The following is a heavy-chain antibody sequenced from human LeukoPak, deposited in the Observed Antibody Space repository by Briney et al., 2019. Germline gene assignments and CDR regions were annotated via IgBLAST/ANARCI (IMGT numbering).Heavy chain of an antibody. CDR1: GFTVSSNY. J-gene: IGHJ6*02. CDR2: IYSGGST. D-gene: IGHD4-23*01. V-gene: IGHV3-66*01. CDR3: ARTRGATVVTYNMDV. Sequence: PGGSLRLSCAASGFTVSSNYMSWVRQAPGKGLEWVSVIYSGGSTYYADSVKGRFTISRDNSKNTLYLQMNSLRAEDTAVYYCARTRGATVVTYNMDVWGQGTTVTVSS.